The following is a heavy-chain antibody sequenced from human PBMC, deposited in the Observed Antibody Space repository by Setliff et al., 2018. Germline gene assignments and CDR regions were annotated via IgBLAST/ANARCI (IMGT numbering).Heavy chain of an antibody. CDR3: TRRQWLTTDIDY. V-gene: IGHV4-38-2*01. CDR1: GYSISSDSY. D-gene: IGHD6-19*01. Sequence: SETLSLTCAVSGYSISSDSYWGWIRQPPGKGLEWIASIYHSGNTYYNPSLKSRVTISIDTSKNQFSLKLSSVTAADTAVYYCTRRQWLTTDIDYWGQGTLVTVSS. CDR2: IYHSGNT. J-gene: IGHJ4*02.